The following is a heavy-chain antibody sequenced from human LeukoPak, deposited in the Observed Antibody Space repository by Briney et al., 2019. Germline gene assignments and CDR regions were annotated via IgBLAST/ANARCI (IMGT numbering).Heavy chain of an antibody. Sequence: SVKVSCKASGGTFSSYAISWVRQAPGQGLEWMGGIIPIFGTANYAQKFQGRVTITADKSTSTAYMELSSLRSEDTAVYYCARSSYSSGWLRNAFDIWGQGTMVTVSS. CDR3: ARSSYSSGWLRNAFDI. CDR1: GGTFSSYA. CDR2: IIPIFGTA. V-gene: IGHV1-69*06. J-gene: IGHJ3*02. D-gene: IGHD6-19*01.